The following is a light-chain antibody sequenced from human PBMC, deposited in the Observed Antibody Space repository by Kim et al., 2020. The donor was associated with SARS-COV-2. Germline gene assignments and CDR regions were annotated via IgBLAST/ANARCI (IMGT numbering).Light chain of an antibody. J-gene: IGLJ3*02. CDR2: YDS. Sequence: SYELTQPPSASVAPGETARITCGGNNIDDKTVHWYQQKPGQAPILVIYYDSDRPAGIPERFSGSNFENTATLAISRVQAGDEADYSCQVWDASTDHPVFG. V-gene: IGLV3-21*04. CDR3: QVWDASTDHPV. CDR1: NIDDKT.